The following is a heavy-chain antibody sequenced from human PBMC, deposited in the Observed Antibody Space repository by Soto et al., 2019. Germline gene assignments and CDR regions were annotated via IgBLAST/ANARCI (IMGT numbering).Heavy chain of an antibody. V-gene: IGHV4-34*01. J-gene: IGHJ5*02. Sequence: SETLSLTCAVYGGSFSGYYWSWIRQPPGKGLEWIGEINHSGSTNYNPSLKSRVTISVDTSKNQFSLKLSSVTAADTAVYYCATDDYGDYGRGLHWFDPWGQGTLVTVSS. CDR2: INHSGST. D-gene: IGHD4-17*01. CDR1: GGSFSGYY. CDR3: ATDDYGDYGRGLHWFDP.